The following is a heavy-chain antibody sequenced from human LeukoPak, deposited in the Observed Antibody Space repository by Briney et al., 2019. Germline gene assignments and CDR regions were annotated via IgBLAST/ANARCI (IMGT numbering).Heavy chain of an antibody. CDR3: ARGGPGYSSAWTNYGLAV. Sequence: GRSLRLSCAASGFTFSTYAMLWVRQAPGKGLEWVAIISYDGSNEYYADSVKGRFTIPRDTPKSTLYLQMNSLRAEDTAVYYCARGGPGYSSAWTNYGLAVWGQGTTVTVSS. J-gene: IGHJ6*02. V-gene: IGHV3-30-3*01. CDR1: GFTFSTYA. D-gene: IGHD6-19*01. CDR2: ISYDGSNE.